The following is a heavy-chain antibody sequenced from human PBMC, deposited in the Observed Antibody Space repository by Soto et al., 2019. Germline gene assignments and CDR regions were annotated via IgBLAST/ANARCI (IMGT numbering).Heavy chain of an antibody. CDR2: ISVSGSNT. CDR3: AKRNASGDRVDGFDP. Sequence: GSLSLSCAASGFPFSSYAMTWVRQGPGKGLEWVSGISVSGSNTYYRDSVKGRFTISRDSSKNTLYLQMNNLRAEDTAVYYCAKRNASGDRVDGFDPWGQGTMVTVSA. CDR1: GFPFSSYA. J-gene: IGHJ5*02. V-gene: IGHV3-23*01. D-gene: IGHD2-21*02.